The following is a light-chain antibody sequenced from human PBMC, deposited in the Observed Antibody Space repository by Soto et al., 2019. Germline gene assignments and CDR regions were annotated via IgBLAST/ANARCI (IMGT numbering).Light chain of an antibody. CDR2: GAD. Sequence: EIVMTQSPATLSVSPGERATLSCGASQSVSSNCAWHEQKPGQAPRLLIYGADTRATGIPARFSGSGSGTEFTLTISSLQSEDFAVYYCQQYNNWPQLTFGGGTKVEIK. V-gene: IGKV3-15*01. J-gene: IGKJ4*01. CDR3: QQYNNWPQLT. CDR1: QSVSSN.